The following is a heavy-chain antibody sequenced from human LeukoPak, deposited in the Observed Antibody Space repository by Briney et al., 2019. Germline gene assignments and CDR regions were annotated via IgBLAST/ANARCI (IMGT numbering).Heavy chain of an antibody. CDR3: ARAPREGFSGSYHDY. V-gene: IGHV3-64*01. Sequence: SGGSLRLSSAASGFTFSSYSMHWVRQAPGKGLEYVSAISSNGDNTYYANSVKGRFTISRDNSKNTLFLQMASLRGEDTALYYCARAPREGFSGSYHDYWGQGTLVTVSS. CDR1: GFTFSSYS. D-gene: IGHD1-26*01. J-gene: IGHJ4*02. CDR2: ISSNGDNT.